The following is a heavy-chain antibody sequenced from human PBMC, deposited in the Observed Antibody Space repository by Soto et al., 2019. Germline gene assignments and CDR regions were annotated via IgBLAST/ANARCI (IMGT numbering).Heavy chain of an antibody. V-gene: IGHV3-30*03. Sequence: GGSLRLSCAASGFTFSSYGMHWVRQAPGKGLEWVAVISYDGSNKYYADSVKGRFTISRDNSKNTLYLQMTSLRAEDTAVYYCSRSYSSSALWGQGTRVTVSS. CDR1: GFTFSSYG. CDR3: SRSYSSSAL. D-gene: IGHD6-6*01. J-gene: IGHJ4*02. CDR2: ISYDGSNK.